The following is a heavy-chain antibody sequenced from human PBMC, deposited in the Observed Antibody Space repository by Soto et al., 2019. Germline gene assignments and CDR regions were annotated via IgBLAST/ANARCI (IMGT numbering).Heavy chain of an antibody. Sequence: GGALRLSCAASGFTFSSYAIPLVPQAPGKGPGWVAVISYDGSNKYYADSVKGRFTISRDNSKNTLYLQMNSLRAEDTAVYYCARGIPPNYYDSSGYYFPLDPWGQGTLVTVSS. CDR2: ISYDGSNK. V-gene: IGHV3-30*16. D-gene: IGHD3-22*01. CDR3: ARGIPPNYYDSSGYYFPLDP. CDR1: GFTFSSYA. J-gene: IGHJ5*02.